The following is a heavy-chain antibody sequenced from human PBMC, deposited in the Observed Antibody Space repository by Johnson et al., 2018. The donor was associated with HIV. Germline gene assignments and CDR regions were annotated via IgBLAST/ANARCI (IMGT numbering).Heavy chain of an antibody. V-gene: IGHV3-11*04. CDR3: ARAPEVRGIDAFDI. Sequence: QVQLVESGGGLVHTGGSLRLSCAASGFTFSDYYMSWIRQAPGKGLEWVSYITSSGGTVYYADSVKGRFTISRDNAKNSLYLQMNILTAEDTAVYYCARAPEVRGIDAFDIWGQGTMVTVS. D-gene: IGHD3-10*01. CDR2: ITSSGGTV. J-gene: IGHJ3*02. CDR1: GFTFSDYY.